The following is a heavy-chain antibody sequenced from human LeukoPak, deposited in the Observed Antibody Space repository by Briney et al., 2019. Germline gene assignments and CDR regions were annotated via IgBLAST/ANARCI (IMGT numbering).Heavy chain of an antibody. CDR3: ARSQNYDFWSGYLPRWFDP. V-gene: IGHV4-61*02. J-gene: IGHJ5*02. Sequence: PSETLSLTCTVSGGSISSGSYYWSWIRQPAGKGLEWIGRIYTSGSTNYTPSLKSRVTISVDTSKNQFSLKLSSVTAADTAVYYCARSQNYDFWSGYLPRWFDPWGQGTLVTVSS. D-gene: IGHD3-3*01. CDR1: GGSISSGSYY. CDR2: IYTSGST.